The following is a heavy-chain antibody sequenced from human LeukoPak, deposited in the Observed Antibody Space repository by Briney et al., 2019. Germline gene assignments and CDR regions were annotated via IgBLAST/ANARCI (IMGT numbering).Heavy chain of an antibody. J-gene: IGHJ4*02. D-gene: IGHD5-24*01. CDR2: IRYDGSNK. CDR3: AKGVEMATIWLFDY. V-gene: IGHV3-30*02. CDR1: GITFSSYG. Sequence: PGGSLRLSCAASGITFSSYGMHWVRQAPGKGLEWVAFIRYDGSNKYYADSVKGRFTISRDNSKNTLYLQMNSLRAEDTAVYYCAKGVEMATIWLFDYWGQGTLVTVSS.